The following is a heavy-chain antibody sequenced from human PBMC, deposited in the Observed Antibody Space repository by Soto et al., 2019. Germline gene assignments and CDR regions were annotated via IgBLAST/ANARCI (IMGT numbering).Heavy chain of an antibody. CDR1: GGSVSNSNYY. Sequence: SETLSLSCTVSGGSVSNSNYYWGWIRQSPGKGLEWIGSVYYTERSYSKSSVKSRVTISVDTSKNQFSLNLNSVTASDTAVYYCVSQRTSVLTQAYFDYWGPGALVTVSS. CDR2: VYYTERS. V-gene: IGHV4-39*01. J-gene: IGHJ4*02. D-gene: IGHD2-8*01. CDR3: VSQRTSVLTQAYFDY.